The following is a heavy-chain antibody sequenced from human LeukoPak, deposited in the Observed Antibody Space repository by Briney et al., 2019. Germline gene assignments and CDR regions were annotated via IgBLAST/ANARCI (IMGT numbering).Heavy chain of an antibody. CDR1: GFTFDDYP. Sequence: GGSLRLSCAASGFTFDDYPMQWVRQVPGKGLEWVSLVSGDGGTTYYADSVKGRFTISRENSKHTLYLQMSSLRTEDTAMYYCARRDDNSAYDYWGQGTLVTVSS. CDR2: VSGDGGTT. CDR3: ARRDDNSAYDY. V-gene: IGHV3-43*02. J-gene: IGHJ4*02. D-gene: IGHD5-24*01.